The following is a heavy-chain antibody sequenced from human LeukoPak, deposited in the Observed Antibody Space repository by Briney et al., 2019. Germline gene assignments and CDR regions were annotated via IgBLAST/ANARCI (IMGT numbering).Heavy chain of an antibody. CDR2: ISAYNGNT. CDR1: GYTFTSYG. CDR3: AVGSGGYCSSTSGPAGYYYYGMDV. Sequence: ASVNVSCQASGYTFTSYGISWVRQAPGQGLAWMGWISAYNGNTNYAQKLQGRVTMTTDTSTSTAYMELRSLRSDDPAVYYCAVGSGGYCSSTSGPAGYYYYGMDVWGKGTTVSVSS. J-gene: IGHJ6*04. V-gene: IGHV1-18*04. D-gene: IGHD2-2*01.